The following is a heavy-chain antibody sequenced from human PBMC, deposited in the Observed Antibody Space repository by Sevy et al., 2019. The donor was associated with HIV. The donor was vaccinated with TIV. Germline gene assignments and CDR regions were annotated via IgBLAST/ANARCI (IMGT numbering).Heavy chain of an antibody. CDR1: GFTVSSNY. D-gene: IGHD3-10*01. V-gene: IGHV3-53*01. CDR3: ASGHPNYYGSGSPSDY. Sequence: GGSPRLSCAASGFTVSSNYMSWVRQAPGKGLEWVSVIYSGGSTYYADSVKGRFTISRDNSKNTLYLQMNSLRAEDTAVYYCASGHPNYYGSGSPSDYWGQGTLVTVSS. CDR2: IYSGGST. J-gene: IGHJ4*02.